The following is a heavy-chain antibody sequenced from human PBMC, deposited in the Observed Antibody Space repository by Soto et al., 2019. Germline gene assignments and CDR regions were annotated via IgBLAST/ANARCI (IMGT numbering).Heavy chain of an antibody. J-gene: IGHJ6*02. V-gene: IGHV3-53*01. CDR2: IYSGGST. CDR1: GFTVSSNY. Sequence: HPGGSLRLSCAASGFTVSSNYMSWVRQAPGKGLEWVSVIYSGGSTYYADSVKGRFTISRDNSKNTLYLQMNSLRAEDTAVYYCARTSYYYYGMDVWGQGTTVTVSS. CDR3: ARTSYYYYGMDV.